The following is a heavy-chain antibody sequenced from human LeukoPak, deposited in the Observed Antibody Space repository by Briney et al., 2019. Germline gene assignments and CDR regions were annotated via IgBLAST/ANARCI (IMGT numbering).Heavy chain of an antibody. CDR2: IYYSGST. J-gene: IGHJ4*02. Sequence: SETLSLTCTVSGGSISSYYWSWIRQPPGKGLEWIGDIYYSGSTNYNPSLKSRVTISVDTSTNQFSLKLSSVTAAATAVYYCARWGSIAVARFDYWGQGTLVTVSS. V-gene: IGHV4-59*08. CDR3: ARWGSIAVARFDY. CDR1: GGSISSYY. D-gene: IGHD6-6*01.